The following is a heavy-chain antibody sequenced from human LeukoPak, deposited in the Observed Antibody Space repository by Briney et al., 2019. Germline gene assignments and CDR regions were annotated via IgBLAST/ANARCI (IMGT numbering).Heavy chain of an antibody. CDR3: ATPSWFGELFVLDY. CDR2: ISAYNGNT. D-gene: IGHD3-10*01. CDR1: GYTFTSYG. J-gene: IGHJ4*02. Sequence: ASVKVSCKASGYTFTSYGISWVRQAPGQGLEWMGWISAYNGNTNYAQELQGRVTMTTDTSTSTAYMELRSLRSDDTAVYYCATPSWFGELFVLDYWGQGTLVTVSS. V-gene: IGHV1-18*01.